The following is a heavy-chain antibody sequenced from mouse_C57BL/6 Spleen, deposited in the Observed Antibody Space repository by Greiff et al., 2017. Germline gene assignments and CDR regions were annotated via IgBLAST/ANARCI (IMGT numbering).Heavy chain of an antibody. V-gene: IGHV7-3*01. CDR3: ARYIHSFYAMDY. Sequence: EVQVVESGGGLVQPGGSLSLSCAASGFTFTDYYMSWVRQPPGKALEWLGFIRNKANGYTTDYSASVKGRFTISRDNSQSILYLQMNALRAEDSATYYCARYIHSFYAMDYWGQGTSVTVAS. CDR1: GFTFTDYY. CDR2: IRNKANGYTT. J-gene: IGHJ4*01.